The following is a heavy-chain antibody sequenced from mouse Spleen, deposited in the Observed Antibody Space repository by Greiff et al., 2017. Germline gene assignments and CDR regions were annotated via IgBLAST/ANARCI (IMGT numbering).Heavy chain of an antibody. V-gene: IGHV1-82*01. CDR3: ARSKLTKDFGY. Sequence: QVQLQQSGPELVKPGASVKISCKASGYAFSSSWMNWVKQRPGKGLEWIGRIYPGDGDTNYNGKVKGKATLTADKSSSTAYMQLSSLTSEDSAVYFCARSKLTKDFGYWGQGTTLTVSS. CDR2: IYPGDGDT. J-gene: IGHJ2*01. D-gene: IGHD1-3*01. CDR1: GYAFSSSW.